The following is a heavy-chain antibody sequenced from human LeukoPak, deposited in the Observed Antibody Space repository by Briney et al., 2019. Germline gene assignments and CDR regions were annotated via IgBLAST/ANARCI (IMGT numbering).Heavy chain of an antibody. Sequence: GGSLRLSCAASGFTFSSYWMSWVRQAPGKGLEWVGFVRFEGTEKFYADSVKGRFTISRDNYENTLYLHMTRLRPEDTAVYYCAKDLMRDIWFGESWGQGTLVTVSADVWGKGTTVTISS. V-gene: IGHV3-30*02. CDR3: AKDLMRDIWFGESWGQGTLVTVSADV. CDR2: VRFEGTEK. CDR1: GFTFSSYW. J-gene: IGHJ6*04. D-gene: IGHD3-10*01.